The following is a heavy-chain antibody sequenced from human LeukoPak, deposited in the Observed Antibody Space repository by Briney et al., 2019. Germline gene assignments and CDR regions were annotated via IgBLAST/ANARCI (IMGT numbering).Heavy chain of an antibody. J-gene: IGHJ4*02. CDR3: ATAGQWRFDS. CDR1: GFTFSSYW. V-gene: IGHV3-74*01. Sequence: PGGSLRLSCAASGFTFSSYWMHWIRQVPGEGLVWVSRINVDGTTTNYPDSVKGRFTISRDNAKNTLYLQMNSLRAEDTAVYYCATAGQWRFDSWGLGTLVTVSS. CDR2: INVDGTTT. D-gene: IGHD6-19*01.